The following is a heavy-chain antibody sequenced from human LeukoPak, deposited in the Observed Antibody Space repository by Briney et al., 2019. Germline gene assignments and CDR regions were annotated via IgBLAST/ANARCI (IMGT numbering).Heavy chain of an antibody. Sequence: ASVKVSCKASGYTFTNYGISWVRQAPGQGLERMGWISAYNGNTNYAQKLQGRVTMTTDTSTSTPYMELRSLRSDDTAVYYCARDEYQLLLPWDWGQGTLVTVSS. J-gene: IGHJ4*02. CDR2: ISAYNGNT. D-gene: IGHD2-2*01. V-gene: IGHV1-18*01. CDR3: ARDEYQLLLPWD. CDR1: GYTFTNYG.